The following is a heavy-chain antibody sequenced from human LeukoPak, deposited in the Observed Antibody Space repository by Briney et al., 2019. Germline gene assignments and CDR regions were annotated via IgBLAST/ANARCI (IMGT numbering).Heavy chain of an antibody. J-gene: IGHJ4*02. CDR1: GFTFSSYA. D-gene: IGHD6-13*01. CDR2: ISGSGGST. V-gene: IGHV3-23*01. Sequence: GGSLRLSCAASGFTFSSYAMSWVRQAPGKGLEWVSAISGSGGSTYYADSVKGRFTISRDNSNNSLYLHMNSLGPDDTALYFCAKDRKPRYSSRWHFFDSWGQGTLVTVSS. CDR3: AKDRKPRYSSRWHFFDS.